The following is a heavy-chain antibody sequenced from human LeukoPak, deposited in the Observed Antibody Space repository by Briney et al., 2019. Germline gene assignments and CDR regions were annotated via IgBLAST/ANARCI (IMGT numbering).Heavy chain of an antibody. CDR2: IYHSGST. CDR3: ARHSGIAARRGGYFDY. J-gene: IGHJ4*02. D-gene: IGHD6-6*01. V-gene: IGHV4-38-2*01. Sequence: SETLSLTCAVSGYSISSDYYWGWIRQPPGKGLEWIGSIYHSGSTYYNPSLKSRVTISVDTSKNQFSLKLSSVTSADTAVYYCARHSGIAARRGGYFDYWGQGTLVTVSS. CDR1: GYSISSDYY.